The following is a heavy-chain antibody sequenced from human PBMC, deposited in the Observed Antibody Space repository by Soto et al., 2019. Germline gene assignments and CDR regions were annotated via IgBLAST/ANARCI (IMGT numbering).Heavy chain of an antibody. CDR1: GCTFSSYA. V-gene: IGHV1-69*01. CDR3: ARDLGAYSYGGRRGMDV. J-gene: IGHJ6*02. D-gene: IGHD5-18*01. Sequence: QVQLVQSGAEVKKPGSSVKVSCKASGCTFSSYAISWVRQAPGQGLEWMGGIRPIFGTANYAQKFQGRVTITADESTRTAYMELSSLRSEDTAVYYCARDLGAYSYGGRRGMDVWGQGTTVTVSS. CDR2: IRPIFGTA.